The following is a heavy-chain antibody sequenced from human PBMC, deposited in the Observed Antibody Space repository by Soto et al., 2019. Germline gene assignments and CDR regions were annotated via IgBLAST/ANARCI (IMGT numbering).Heavy chain of an antibody. CDR3: ARGSPTLYYGMDV. Sequence: QVQLVESGGGVVQPGRSLRLSCAASGFTFSSYAMHWVRQAPGKGLEWVAVISYDGSNKYYADSVKGRFTISRDNSKNTLYLQMNSLRAEYTAVYYCARGSPTLYYGMDVWGHGTTVTVSS. CDR1: GFTFSSYA. CDR2: ISYDGSNK. V-gene: IGHV3-30-3*01. J-gene: IGHJ6*02.